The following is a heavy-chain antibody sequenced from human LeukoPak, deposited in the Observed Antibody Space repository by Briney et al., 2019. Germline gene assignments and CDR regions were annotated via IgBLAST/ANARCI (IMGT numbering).Heavy chain of an antibody. Sequence: PGGSLRLSCVASGFTFSTYWMSWVRQAPGKGLEWVANIKQDGSEEYYVDSVKGRFTISRDNAKNSLYLQMNSLRAEDTAVYYCVRRLNQYDSSGPNWGQGTLVIVSS. V-gene: IGHV3-7*01. J-gene: IGHJ4*02. D-gene: IGHD3-22*01. CDR2: IKQDGSEE. CDR1: GFTFSTYW. CDR3: VRRLNQYDSSGPN.